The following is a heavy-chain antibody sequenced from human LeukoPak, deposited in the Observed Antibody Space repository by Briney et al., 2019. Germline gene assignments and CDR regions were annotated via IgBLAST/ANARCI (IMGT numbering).Heavy chain of an antibody. Sequence: SETLSLTCAVYGGSFSGYYWSWIRQPPGKGLEWIGEINHSGSTNYNPSLKSRVTISVDTSKNQFSLKLSSVTAADTAVYYCARHSLHYYGSGSYGGPANWFDPWGQGTLVTVSS. CDR1: GGSFSGYY. CDR3: ARHSLHYYGSGSYGGPANWFDP. J-gene: IGHJ5*02. CDR2: INHSGST. D-gene: IGHD3-10*01. V-gene: IGHV4-34*01.